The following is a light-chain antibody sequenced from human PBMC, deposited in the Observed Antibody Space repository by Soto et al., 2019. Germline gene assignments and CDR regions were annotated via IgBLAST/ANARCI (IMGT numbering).Light chain of an antibody. CDR2: DAS. Sequence: DIQRTQSPSTLSASVRDRVTITCRASQSISSWLAWYQQKPGKAPKLLIYDASSLESGVPSRFSGSGSGTEFTLTITSLQPDDFATYYCQQYNSYPWTVGQGTKVDI. V-gene: IGKV1-5*01. J-gene: IGKJ1*01. CDR1: QSISSW. CDR3: QQYNSYPWT.